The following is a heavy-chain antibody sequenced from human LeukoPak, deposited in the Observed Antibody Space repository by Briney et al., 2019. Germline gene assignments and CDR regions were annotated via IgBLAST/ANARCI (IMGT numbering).Heavy chain of an antibody. D-gene: IGHD6-13*01. V-gene: IGHV4-38-2*01. CDR3: TTLIAAPGSGAPFDY. CDR2: IYHSGNT. J-gene: IGHJ4*02. CDR1: GYSISSGYY. Sequence: SETLSLTCAVSGYSISSGYYRGWVRQPPGKGLEWIANIYHSGNTYYNPSLNNRVTISVDTSMNHFSLKLTSVTAADTAVYYCTTLIAAPGSGAPFDYWGQGILVTVSS.